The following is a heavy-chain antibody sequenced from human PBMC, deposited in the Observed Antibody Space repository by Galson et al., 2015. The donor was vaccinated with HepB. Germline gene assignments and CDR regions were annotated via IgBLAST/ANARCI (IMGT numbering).Heavy chain of an antibody. Sequence: SLRLSCAASGFTFSSYGMHWVRQAPGKGLEWVAFIRYDGSNKYYADSVKGRFTISRDNSKNTLYLQMNSLRAEDTAVYYCATDPRGYSGYDLFDYWGQGTLVTVSS. CDR1: GFTFSSYG. J-gene: IGHJ4*02. CDR2: IRYDGSNK. CDR3: ATDPRGYSGYDLFDY. V-gene: IGHV3-30*02. D-gene: IGHD5-12*01.